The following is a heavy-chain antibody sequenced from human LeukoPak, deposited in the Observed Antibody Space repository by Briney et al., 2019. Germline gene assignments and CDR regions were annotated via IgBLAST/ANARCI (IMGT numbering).Heavy chain of an antibody. CDR2: ISAYDGNT. CDR3: ARDGVVTPYYFDY. V-gene: IGHV1-18*01. Sequence: ASVKVSCKASGYTFPRYGISWVRQAPGHRLEWMGWISAYDGNTNYAQTFQDRVTMTRDTYTSTVYMELRSLRSDDTAMYYCARDGVVTPYYFDYWGQGTLVSVSS. D-gene: IGHD3-3*01. CDR1: GYTFPRYG. J-gene: IGHJ4*02.